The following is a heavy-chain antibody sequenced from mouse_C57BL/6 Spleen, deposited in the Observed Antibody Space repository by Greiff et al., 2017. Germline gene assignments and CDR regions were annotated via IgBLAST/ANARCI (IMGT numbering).Heavy chain of an antibody. CDR1: GYTFTSYW. D-gene: IGHD2-14*01. CDR3: ARGNYRAPFDD. CDR2: IDPYDSET. Sequence: VQLQQPGAELVRPGSSVKLSCKASGYTFTSYWMHWVKQRPIQGLEWIGNIDPYDSETHYNQKFKDKATLTVDKSSSTAYMQLSCLTSEDSAFYYCARGNYRAPFDDWGQGTTLTVSA. V-gene: IGHV1-52*01. J-gene: IGHJ2*01.